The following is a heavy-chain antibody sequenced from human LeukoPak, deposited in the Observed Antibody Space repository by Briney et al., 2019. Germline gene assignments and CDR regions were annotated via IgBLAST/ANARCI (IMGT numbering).Heavy chain of an antibody. CDR2: INHSGST. Sequence: SETLSLTCAVYGGSFSGFYWNWIGQPPGKGLEWIGEINHSGSTNYNPSLTSRVTISVDRANNQFSLKLSSVTAADTAFYYCARGRKGGSALWGQGTLVTVSS. V-gene: IGHV4-34*01. CDR1: GGSFSGFY. CDR3: ARGRKGGSAL. J-gene: IGHJ4*02. D-gene: IGHD3-10*01.